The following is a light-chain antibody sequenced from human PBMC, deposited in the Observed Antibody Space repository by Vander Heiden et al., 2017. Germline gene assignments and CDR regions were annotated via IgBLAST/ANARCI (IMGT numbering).Light chain of an antibody. Sequence: DIQMTQSPSSLSASVGDRVTITCRASQSIHDYLNWYQHKPGKAPKLLIYAASSLQSGVPSRFSGGGSGTDFTLTIDTLQTEDFATYYRQQSYSTPKTFGQGTKVEIK. CDR1: QSIHDY. J-gene: IGKJ1*01. CDR3: QQSYSTPKT. CDR2: AAS. V-gene: IGKV1-39*01.